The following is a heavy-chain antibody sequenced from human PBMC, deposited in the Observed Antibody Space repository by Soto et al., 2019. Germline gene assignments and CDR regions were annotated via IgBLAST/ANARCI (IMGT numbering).Heavy chain of an antibody. V-gene: IGHV4-4*02. CDR3: AGPGDGDFDY. J-gene: IGHJ4*02. CDR2: IYHSGTT. CDR1: GGSISSTDW. Sequence: QVQLQESGPGLVKPSGTLSLTCAVSGGSISSTDWWTWVRQPPGKGLEWIGEIYHSGTTNYNPSLKSRVTISVDRSKNLFSLSLTSVTAADTAVYYCAGPGDGDFDYWGQGTLVTVSS.